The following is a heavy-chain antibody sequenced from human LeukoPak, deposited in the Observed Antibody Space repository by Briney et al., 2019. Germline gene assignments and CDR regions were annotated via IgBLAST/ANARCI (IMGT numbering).Heavy chain of an antibody. CDR3: AGSLPLMVHETRGEAWFDP. D-gene: IGHD2-8*01. J-gene: IGHJ5*02. V-gene: IGHV4-30-2*01. CDR1: GVSISSGDYS. Sequence: SETLSLTCAVSGVSISSGDYSWSWIRQPPGKGLEWIGYIYHSGSTYYNPSLKSRVTISVDRSKNQFSLNLNSVTAADTAVYYCAGSLPLMVHETRGEAWFDPWGQGTLVTVSS. CDR2: IYHSGST.